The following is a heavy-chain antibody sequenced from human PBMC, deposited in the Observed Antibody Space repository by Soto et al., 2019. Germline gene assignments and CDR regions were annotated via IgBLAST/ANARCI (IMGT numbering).Heavy chain of an antibody. J-gene: IGHJ4*02. Sequence: SETLSLTCAVSGGSISSSYWWSWVRQPPGKGLEWIGEMYHSGITNYSPSLKSRVSISVDKSKNQFSLNLSSVTAADTAVYYCAGHIRGYSSSWYYFDYWGQGTLVTVSS. V-gene: IGHV4-4*02. CDR1: GGSISSSYW. CDR3: AGHIRGYSSSWYYFDY. D-gene: IGHD6-13*01. CDR2: MYHSGIT.